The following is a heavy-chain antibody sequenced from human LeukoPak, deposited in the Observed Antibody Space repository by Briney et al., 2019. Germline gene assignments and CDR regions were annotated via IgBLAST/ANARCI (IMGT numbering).Heavy chain of an antibody. D-gene: IGHD3-22*01. J-gene: IGHJ4*02. V-gene: IGHV1-2*02. CDR2: INPNSGAT. CDR3: ARDQNYFDTTTYYEIDY. Sequence: ASVKVSCKASGYSFTGYYIHWVRQAPGQGLEWVGWINPNSGATNYAQKFQDRVTMTRDTSISTAYMELSRLRSDDTAVYLCARDQNYFDTTTYYEIDYWGQGTLVTVSS. CDR1: GYSFTGYY.